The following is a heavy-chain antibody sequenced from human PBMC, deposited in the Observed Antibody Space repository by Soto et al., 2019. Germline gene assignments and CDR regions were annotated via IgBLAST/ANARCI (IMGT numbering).Heavy chain of an antibody. J-gene: IGHJ4*02. Sequence: QVQLVQSGAEVKKPGSSVKVSCKASGGTFGSDAFSWVRQAPGQGLEWMGGIIPVSGAAHYAQKFQGRVTITADESTSIAYMELSSLSSQDTAVYYCATALGCRSTSCTLDYWGQGTRVIVSS. CDR3: ATALGCRSTSCTLDY. V-gene: IGHV1-69*01. CDR2: IIPVSGAA. CDR1: GGTFGSDA. D-gene: IGHD2-2*01.